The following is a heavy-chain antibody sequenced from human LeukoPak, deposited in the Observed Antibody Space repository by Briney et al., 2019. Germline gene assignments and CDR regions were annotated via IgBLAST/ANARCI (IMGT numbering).Heavy chain of an antibody. J-gene: IGHJ4*02. D-gene: IGHD3-22*01. CDR3: ARDRPNYYGSDGHYYRRDGDY. CDR1: GFTFSIYA. V-gene: IGHV3-23*01. CDR2: ITSRGEST. Sequence: GGSLRLSCAAPGFTFSIYAMSWVRQAPGKGLQWVSSITSRGESTWYVDSVKGRFTITRDNSENTLYLQMHSLRAEHTAVYYCARDRPNYYGSDGHYYRRDGDYWGRGTLVSVSS.